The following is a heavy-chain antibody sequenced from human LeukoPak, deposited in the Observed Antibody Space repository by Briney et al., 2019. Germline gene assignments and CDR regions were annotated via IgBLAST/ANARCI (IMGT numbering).Heavy chain of an antibody. Sequence: GGSLRLSCAASGFTFSSYGISWVRQAPGKGLEWVSSITASSTAIYSADSVKGRFTISRDNAKNSLYLQMNSLRAEDTAVYYCARDRSEADYYYYYMDVWGKGTTVTISS. J-gene: IGHJ6*03. CDR2: ITASSTAI. CDR3: ARDRSEADYYYYYMDV. V-gene: IGHV3-21*01. D-gene: IGHD6-19*01. CDR1: GFTFSSYG.